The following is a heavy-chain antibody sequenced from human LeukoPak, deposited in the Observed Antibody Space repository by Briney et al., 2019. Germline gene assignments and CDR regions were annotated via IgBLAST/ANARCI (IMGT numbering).Heavy chain of an antibody. D-gene: IGHD1-26*01. J-gene: IGHJ4*02. Sequence: PSEALSLMCRGSCCFCSGYYGGWIRQRPGKGSECIGYIYYSGNTNYNPSLKSRVTISVTTSKNQFSLKLRSVTAADTAVYFCARDEGSYAFDYWGQGILVTVSS. CDR2: IYYSGNT. CDR3: ARDEGSYAFDY. CDR1: CCFCSGYY. V-gene: IGHV4-59*01.